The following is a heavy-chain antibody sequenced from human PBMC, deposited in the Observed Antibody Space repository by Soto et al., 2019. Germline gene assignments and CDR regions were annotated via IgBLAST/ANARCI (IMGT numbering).Heavy chain of an antibody. J-gene: IGHJ5*02. CDR3: ARVLRGWFDP. V-gene: IGHV4-4*02. CDR2: ISHSGIT. Sequence: SETLSLTCAVSGGSITGANWWTWVRQPPGGGLEWIGEISHSGITNYKASLKSRVTMSVDKTKNDVSLKLTSVTAADTAVYYCARVLRGWFDPWGHGTPVTVSS. CDR1: GGSITGANW.